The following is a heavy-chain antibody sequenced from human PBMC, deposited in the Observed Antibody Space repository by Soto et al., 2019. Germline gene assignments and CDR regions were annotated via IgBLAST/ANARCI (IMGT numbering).Heavy chain of an antibody. CDR1: GGSISSYY. Sequence: SETLSLTCTVSGGSISSYYWSWIRQPPGKGLEWIGYIYYSGSTNYNPSLKSRVTISVDTSKNQFSLKLSSVTAADTAVYYCARGRRSWNYPYYYYGMDVWGQGTTVTVSS. CDR2: IYYSGST. J-gene: IGHJ6*02. D-gene: IGHD1-7*01. CDR3: ARGRRSWNYPYYYYGMDV. V-gene: IGHV4-59*01.